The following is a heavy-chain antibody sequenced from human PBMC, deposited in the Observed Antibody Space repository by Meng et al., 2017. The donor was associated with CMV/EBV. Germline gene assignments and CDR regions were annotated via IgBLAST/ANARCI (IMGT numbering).Heavy chain of an antibody. V-gene: IGHV3-23*01. CDR3: AIWSGYIYGGGNY. Sequence: SGFSCSDFAMSWVRQPPGKGLEWVAMISGGRGRTYYADSVKGRFTISRDNSQDTLYLEMKSLRGEDTALYYCAIWSGYIYGGGNYWGQGTVVTVSS. CDR2: ISGGRGRT. CDR1: GFSCSDFA. D-gene: IGHD3-3*01. J-gene: IGHJ4*02.